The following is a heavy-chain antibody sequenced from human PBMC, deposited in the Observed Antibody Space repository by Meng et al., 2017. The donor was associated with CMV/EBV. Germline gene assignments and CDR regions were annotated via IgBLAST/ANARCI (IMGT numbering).Heavy chain of an antibody. CDR2: IKQDGSEK. CDR1: RFTFSTYW. Sequence: GGSLRLSCSASRFTFSTYWMSWVRQAPGQGLEWVANIKQDGSEKYYVDSVKGRFTISRENAKNSLYLQMNSLRAEDTAVFDCGRARERITIFGVVTYFGMDVWGQGTTVTVSS. CDR3: GRARERITIFGVVTYFGMDV. V-gene: IGHV3-7*01. J-gene: IGHJ6*02. D-gene: IGHD3-3*01.